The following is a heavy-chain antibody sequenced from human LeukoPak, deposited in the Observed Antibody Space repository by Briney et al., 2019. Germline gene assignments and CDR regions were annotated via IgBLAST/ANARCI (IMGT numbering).Heavy chain of an antibody. J-gene: IGHJ3*02. D-gene: IGHD1-26*01. Sequence: GGSLRLSCAASGFTFSSSWMSWVRQAPGKGLEWVANIKQDGSEKYYVASVKGRFTISRENAKNSLYLQMNSLRAEDTAVYYCARAGGTYYGIAFDIWGQGTMVTVSS. CDR3: ARAGGTYYGIAFDI. CDR2: IKQDGSEK. CDR1: GFTFSSSW. V-gene: IGHV3-7*01.